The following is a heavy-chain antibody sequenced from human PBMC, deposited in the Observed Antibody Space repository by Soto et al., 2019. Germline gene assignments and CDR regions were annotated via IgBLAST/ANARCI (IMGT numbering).Heavy chain of an antibody. D-gene: IGHD6-6*01. J-gene: IGHJ4*02. CDR3: ARPYSSSSSLDY. CDR1: GYTFTSYG. Sequence: ASVKVSCKASGYTFTSYGISWVRQAPGQGLEWMGWISAYNGNTNYAQKLQGRVTITRDTSASTAYMELSSLRSEDTAVYYCARPYSSSSSLDYWGQGTLVTVSS. CDR2: ISAYNGNT. V-gene: IGHV1-18*01.